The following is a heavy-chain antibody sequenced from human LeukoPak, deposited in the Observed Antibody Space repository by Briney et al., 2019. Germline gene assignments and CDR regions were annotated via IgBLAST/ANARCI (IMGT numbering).Heavy chain of an antibody. CDR2: IRYDGSNK. Sequence: GGSLRLSCAASGFTFSSYGMHWVRQAPGKGLEWVAFIRYDGSNKYYADSVEGRFTISRDNSKNTLYLQMNSLRAEDTAVYYCAKDSWAQQLANWFDPWGQGTLVTVSS. CDR1: GFTFSSYG. V-gene: IGHV3-30*02. CDR3: AKDSWAQQLANWFDP. J-gene: IGHJ5*02. D-gene: IGHD6-13*01.